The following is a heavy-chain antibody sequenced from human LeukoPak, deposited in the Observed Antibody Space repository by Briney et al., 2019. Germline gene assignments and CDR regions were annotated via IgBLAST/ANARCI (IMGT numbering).Heavy chain of an antibody. J-gene: IGHJ6*02. CDR1: GFTFSSYG. CDR3: ARDGCSSGWDAYYYYYYGMDV. D-gene: IGHD6-19*01. Sequence: GRSLRLSCAASGFTFSSYGMHWVRQAPGKGLEWVAVIWYDGSNKYYADSVKGRFTISRDNSKNTLYLQMNSLRAEDTAVYYCARDGCSSGWDAYYYYYYGMDVWGQGTTVTVSS. V-gene: IGHV3-33*01. CDR2: IWYDGSNK.